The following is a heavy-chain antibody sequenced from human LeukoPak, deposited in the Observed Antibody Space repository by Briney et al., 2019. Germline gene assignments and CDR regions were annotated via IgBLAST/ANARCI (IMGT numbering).Heavy chain of an antibody. J-gene: IGHJ6*02. CDR1: GFTFSSYA. Sequence: GGSLRLSCAASGFTFSSYAMHWVRQAPGKGLEWVAVISYDGSNKYYADSVKGRFTISRDNSKNTLYLQMNGLRAEDTAVYYCASRGWSLPLLYYGMDVWGQGTTVTVSS. V-gene: IGHV3-30*04. D-gene: IGHD6-19*01. CDR2: ISYDGSNK. CDR3: ASRGWSLPLLYYGMDV.